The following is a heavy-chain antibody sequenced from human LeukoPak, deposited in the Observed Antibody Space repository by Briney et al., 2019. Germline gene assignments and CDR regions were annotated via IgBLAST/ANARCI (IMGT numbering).Heavy chain of an antibody. D-gene: IGHD6-19*01. V-gene: IGHV3-66*01. CDR1: GFTVSSNY. Sequence: GGSLRLSCAASGFTVSSNYTSWVRQAPGKGLEWVSVIYSGGSTYYADSVKGRFTISRDNSKNTLYLQMNSLRAEDTAVYYCARDTQLAVAGTDYYYGMDVWGQGTTVTVSS. CDR3: ARDTQLAVAGTDYYYGMDV. J-gene: IGHJ6*02. CDR2: IYSGGST.